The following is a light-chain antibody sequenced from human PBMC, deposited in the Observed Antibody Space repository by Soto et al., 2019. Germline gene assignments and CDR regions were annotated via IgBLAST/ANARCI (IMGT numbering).Light chain of an antibody. V-gene: IGLV2-8*01. CDR2: EVV. J-gene: IGLJ3*02. CDR1: KSDIGVYDF. Sequence: QSALTQPPSASGSPGQSVTISCTGTKSDIGVYDFVSWYQHHPGKAPRLIIYEVVQRPSGVPDRFSGSKSGNTASLTVSGLQAADEADYYCQSYDNILSGPLFGGGTKLTVL. CDR3: QSYDNILSGPL.